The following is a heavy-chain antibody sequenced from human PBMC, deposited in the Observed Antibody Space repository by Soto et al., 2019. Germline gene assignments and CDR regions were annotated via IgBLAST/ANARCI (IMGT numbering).Heavy chain of an antibody. CDR3: ARGKTAHSSGYYGY. V-gene: IGHV1-2*02. CDR1: GYTFTGYY. Sequence: ASVKVSCKASGYTFTGYYMHCVRQAPGQGLEWMGWINPNSGGTNYAQKFQGRVTMTRDTSISTAYMELSRLRSDDTAVYYCARGKTAHSSGYYGYWGQGTLVTVSS. D-gene: IGHD3-22*01. J-gene: IGHJ4*02. CDR2: INPNSGGT.